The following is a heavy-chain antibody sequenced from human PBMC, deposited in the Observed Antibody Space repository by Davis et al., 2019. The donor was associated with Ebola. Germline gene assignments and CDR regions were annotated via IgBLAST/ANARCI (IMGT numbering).Heavy chain of an antibody. D-gene: IGHD4-17*01. CDR1: GFTFSSYG. CDR3: ARVDDYGDCDY. Sequence: PGGSLRLSCAASGFTFSSYGMHWVRQAPGKGLEWVAVISYDGSNKYYADSVKGRFTISRDNSKNTLYLQMNSLRAEDTAVYYCARVDDYGDCDYWGQGTLVTVSS. J-gene: IGHJ4*02. V-gene: IGHV3-30*03. CDR2: ISYDGSNK.